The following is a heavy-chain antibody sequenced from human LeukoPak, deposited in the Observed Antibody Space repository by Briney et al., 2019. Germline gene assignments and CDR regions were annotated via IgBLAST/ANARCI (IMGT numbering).Heavy chain of an antibody. D-gene: IGHD6-19*01. CDR2: IRYDGSNK. J-gene: IGHJ6*03. Sequence: GGSLRLSCVASGFTFSSYWMHWVRQAPGKGLEWVAFIRYDGSNKYYADSVKGRFTISRDNSKNTLYLQMNSLRAEDTAVYYCAKDAPYSSGWYDYYYYMDVWGKGTTVTVSS. CDR3: AKDAPYSSGWYDYYYYMDV. CDR1: GFTFSSYW. V-gene: IGHV3-30*02.